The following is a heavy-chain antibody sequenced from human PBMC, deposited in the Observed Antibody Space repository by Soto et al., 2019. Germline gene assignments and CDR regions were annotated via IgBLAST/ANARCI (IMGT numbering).Heavy chain of an antibody. J-gene: IGHJ4*02. D-gene: IGHD1-7*01. CDR1: GFTFSNYW. Sequence: GGSLRLSCAASGFTFSNYWMHWVRQAPGKGLVWVSRINSDGSSTSYADSVKGRFTISRDNAKNTLYLQMNSLRAEDTAVYYCARDTLELLYYFDYWGQGTLVTSPQ. CDR2: INSDGSST. V-gene: IGHV3-74*01. CDR3: ARDTLELLYYFDY.